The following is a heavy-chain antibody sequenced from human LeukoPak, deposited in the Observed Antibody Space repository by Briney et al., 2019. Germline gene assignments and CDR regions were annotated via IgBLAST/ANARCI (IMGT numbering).Heavy chain of an antibody. CDR1: GGSIRSYY. CDR2: IYYSGST. CDR3: ARDRDYGYLDY. J-gene: IGHJ4*02. D-gene: IGHD3-10*01. V-gene: IGHV4-59*01. Sequence: NPSETLSLTCTVSGGSIRSYYWSWIRQPPGKGLEWIGYIYYSGSTNYNPSLESRVTISVDTSKNQFSLKLSSVTAADTAVYYCARDRDYGYLDYWGQGTLVTVSS.